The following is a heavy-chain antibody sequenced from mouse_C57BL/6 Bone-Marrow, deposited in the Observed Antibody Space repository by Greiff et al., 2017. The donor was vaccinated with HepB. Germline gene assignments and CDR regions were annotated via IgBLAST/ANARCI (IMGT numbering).Heavy chain of an antibody. CDR1: GYSFTGYY. Sequence: EVQLVESGPELVKPGASVKISCKASGYSFTGYYMHWVKQSHGNILDWIGYIYPYNGVSSYNQKFKGKATLTVDKSSSTAYMELRSLTSEDSAVYYCARRLYGSSYVGYFDVWGTGTTVTVSS. D-gene: IGHD1-1*01. V-gene: IGHV1-31*01. CDR2: IYPYNGVS. CDR3: ARRLYGSSYVGYFDV. J-gene: IGHJ1*03.